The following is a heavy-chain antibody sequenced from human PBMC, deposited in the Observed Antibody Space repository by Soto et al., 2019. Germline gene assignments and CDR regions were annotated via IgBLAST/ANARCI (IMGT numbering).Heavy chain of an antibody. Sequence: QVQLQESGPGLVKPSETLSLTCNVSGGSISSSYWNWIRQTPGKGLEWIGYIHYTGSTNYNPSLKSRVTISIDTSKNQCSLNLNSVTAADTAVYYCARQGGGDHRREFDYWGQGTLVTVSS. CDR2: IHYTGST. CDR1: GGSISSSY. CDR3: ARQGGGDHRREFDY. V-gene: IGHV4-59*08. D-gene: IGHD4-17*01. J-gene: IGHJ4*02.